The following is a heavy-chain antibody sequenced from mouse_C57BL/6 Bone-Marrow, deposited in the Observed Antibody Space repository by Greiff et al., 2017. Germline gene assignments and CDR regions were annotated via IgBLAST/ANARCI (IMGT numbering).Heavy chain of an antibody. CDR2: IYPRSGNT. J-gene: IGHJ1*03. D-gene: IGHD3-3*01. CDR1: GYTFTSYG. V-gene: IGHV1-81*01. CDR3: ARREGDYFDV. Sequence: VQLKESGAELARPGASVKLSCKASGYTFTSYGISWVKQRTGQGLEWIGEIYPRSGNTYYNEKFKGKATLTADKSSSTAYMELRSLTSEDSAVYFCARREGDYFDVWGTGTTGTVSS.